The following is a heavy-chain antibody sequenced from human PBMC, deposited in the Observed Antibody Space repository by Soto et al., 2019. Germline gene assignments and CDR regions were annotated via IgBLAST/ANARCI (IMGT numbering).Heavy chain of an antibody. CDR2: IVPMFGTT. V-gene: IGHV1-69*01. Sequence: VQLVQSGPELKKPGSSVKVSCKAPGDTFNSYGISWVRQAPGQGLEWMGGIVPMFGTTNLALKFENRVTPPADELTSTVYTEIRGLTSQDAAVYHCARNLADVQLWAAFDVWGHATRLTVSS. CDR1: GDTFNSYG. J-gene: IGHJ3*01. D-gene: IGHD5-18*01. CDR3: ARNLADVQLWAAFDV.